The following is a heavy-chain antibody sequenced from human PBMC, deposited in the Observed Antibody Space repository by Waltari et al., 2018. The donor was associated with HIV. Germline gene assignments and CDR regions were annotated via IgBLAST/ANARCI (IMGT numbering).Heavy chain of an antibody. Sequence: QVQLVQSGSELKKPGASVKVSCKPSGYTFSTYGVNWVRQAPGQGLEWMGWINTKNGNPTYGQGFTGRFVFSLDTSVSTTYLQINSLKAEDTAVYYCARTGIAGAGVYFQYWGQGTLVTVSS. CDR3: ARTGIAGAGVYFQY. J-gene: IGHJ1*01. CDR1: GYTFSTYG. D-gene: IGHD6-13*01. V-gene: IGHV7-4-1*02. CDR2: INTKNGNP.